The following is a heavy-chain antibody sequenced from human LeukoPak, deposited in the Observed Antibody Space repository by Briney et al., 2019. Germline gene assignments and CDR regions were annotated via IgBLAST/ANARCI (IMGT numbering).Heavy chain of an antibody. CDR3: ASLGDCGGDCYSRYYFDY. CDR1: GVSISSSSYY. D-gene: IGHD2-21*02. V-gene: IGHV4-39*01. J-gene: IGHJ4*02. CDR2: IYYSGST. Sequence: SETLSLTCTVSGVSISSSSYYWGWIRQPPGKGREWIGSIYYSGSTYYNPSLKSRVTISVDTSKNQISLKLSSVTAADTVVYYCASLGDCGGDCYSRYYFDYWGQGTLVTVSS.